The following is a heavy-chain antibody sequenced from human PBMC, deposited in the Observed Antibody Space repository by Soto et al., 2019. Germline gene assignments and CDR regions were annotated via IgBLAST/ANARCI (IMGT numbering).Heavy chain of an antibody. CDR1: GYTFTGYY. Sequence: QVQLVQSGAEVKKPGASVKVSCKASGYTFTGYYMHWVRQAPGQGLEWMGWINPNSGGTNYAQKFQGRVTMTRDTSISTAYMELSRLRSDDTAVYYCARGVSYCPDDLCGTSYYGMDVWGQGTTVTVSS. J-gene: IGHJ6*02. V-gene: IGHV1-2*02. D-gene: IGHD2-8*01. CDR3: ARGVSYCPDDLCGTSYYGMDV. CDR2: INPNSGGT.